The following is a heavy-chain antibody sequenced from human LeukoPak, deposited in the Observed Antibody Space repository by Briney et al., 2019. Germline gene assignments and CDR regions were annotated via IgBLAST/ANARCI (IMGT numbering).Heavy chain of an antibody. CDR2: IYSDGST. J-gene: IGHJ4*02. CDR1: GFTVSTNY. CDR3: AREGIRSGGTWTFDY. V-gene: IGHV3-53*01. D-gene: IGHD2-15*01. Sequence: QPGGSLRLSCAASGFTVSTNYMRWVRQAPGKGLEWVSVIYSDGSTYYADSVRGRFTISRDNSKNTVYLQMNSLRAEDTAVYYCAREGIRSGGTWTFDYWGQGTLVTVSS.